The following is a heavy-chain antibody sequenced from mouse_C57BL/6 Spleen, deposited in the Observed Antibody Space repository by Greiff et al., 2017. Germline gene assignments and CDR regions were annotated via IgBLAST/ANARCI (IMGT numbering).Heavy chain of an antibody. CDR2: IDPETGGT. V-gene: IGHV1-15*01. J-gene: IGHJ1*03. Sequence: QVQLQQSGAELVRPGASVTLSCKASGYTFTDYEMHWVKQTPVHGLEWIGAIDPETGGTAYNQKFKGKAILTADKSSSTAYLELRSLTSEDSAVYYCTSQRAYDYGSSYWYFDGWGTGTTVTVSA. CDR3: TSQRAYDYGSSYWYFDG. D-gene: IGHD1-1*01. CDR1: GYTFTDYE.